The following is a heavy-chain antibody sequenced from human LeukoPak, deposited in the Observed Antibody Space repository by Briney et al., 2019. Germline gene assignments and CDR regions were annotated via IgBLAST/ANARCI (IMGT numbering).Heavy chain of an antibody. V-gene: IGHV4-34*01. J-gene: IGHJ6*02. CDR1: GGSFSGYY. Sequence: SETLSLTCAVYGGSFSGYYWSWIRQPPGKGLEWIGEINHSGSTNYNPSLKSRVTISVDTSKNQFSLKLSSVTAADTAVYYCARTKGYYDFWSGYYHYYYYGMDVWGQGTTVTVSS. CDR2: INHSGST. CDR3: ARTKGYYDFWSGYYHYYYYGMDV. D-gene: IGHD3-3*01.